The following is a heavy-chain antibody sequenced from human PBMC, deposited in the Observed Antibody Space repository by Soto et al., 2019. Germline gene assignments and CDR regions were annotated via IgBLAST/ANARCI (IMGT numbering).Heavy chain of an antibody. V-gene: IGHV4-59*01. CDR2: IYYSGSA. Sequence: PSETLSLTCTVSGCSISNYYWSWIRQHPGKGLEWIGYIYYSGSASYNPSLKSRVTISLDTSKNHFSLKLSSVTAADTAVYYCARAGAATLSDYWGQGTLVTVSS. CDR1: GCSISNYY. CDR3: ARAGAATLSDY. J-gene: IGHJ4*02. D-gene: IGHD2-15*01.